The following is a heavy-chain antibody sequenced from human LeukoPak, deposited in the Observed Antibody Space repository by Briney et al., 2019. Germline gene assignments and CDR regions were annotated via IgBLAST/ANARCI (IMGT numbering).Heavy chain of an antibody. D-gene: IGHD2-15*01. CDR3: ARELHGGHVSRFDY. CDR2: TFYRSKWYN. V-gene: IGHV6-1*01. J-gene: IGHJ4*02. Sequence: SQTLSLTCALSGGSFSSDRVSWSWIRQSPSSGLEWLGRTFYRSKWYNDSADFVSGRITVNADTSKSQCSLQLNYVPPEDTAVYHCARELHGGHVSRFDYWGQGTLVTVSS. CDR1: GGSFSSDRVS.